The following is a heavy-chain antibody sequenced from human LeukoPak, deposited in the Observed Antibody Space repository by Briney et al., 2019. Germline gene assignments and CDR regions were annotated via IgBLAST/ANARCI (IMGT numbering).Heavy chain of an antibody. CDR2: ISAYNGNT. CDR1: GYTFTSYD. J-gene: IGHJ6*03. D-gene: IGHD4-17*01. Sequence: ASVKVSCKASGYTFTSYDINWVRQATGQGLEWMGWISAYNGNTNYAQKLQGRVTMTTDTSTSTAYMELSSLRSEDTAVYYCARRTVTDAPNYYYYYYMDVWGKGTTVTVSS. V-gene: IGHV1-18*01. CDR3: ARRTVTDAPNYYYYYYMDV.